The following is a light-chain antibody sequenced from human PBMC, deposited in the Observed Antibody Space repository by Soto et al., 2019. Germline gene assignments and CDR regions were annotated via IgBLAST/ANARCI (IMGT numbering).Light chain of an antibody. CDR3: QKYNSAPRT. CDR1: QGISNY. V-gene: IGKV1-27*01. Sequence: DIQMTQSPSSLSASVGDRVTITCRASQGISNYLAWDQQKPGKVPKLLIYAASTLQSGVPSRFSGSGSGTDFTRTISSLQPEDVATYYCQKYNSAPRTFGQGTKVEIK. J-gene: IGKJ1*01. CDR2: AAS.